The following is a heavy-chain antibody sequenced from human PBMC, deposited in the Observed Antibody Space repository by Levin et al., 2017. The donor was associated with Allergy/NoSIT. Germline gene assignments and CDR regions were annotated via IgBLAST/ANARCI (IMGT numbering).Heavy chain of an antibody. V-gene: IGHV3-53*01. J-gene: IGHJ6*03. CDR2: IYHTGET. CDR3: AREYFDYMDV. CDR1: GFTVSNYY. D-gene: IGHD3-10*01. Sequence: GGSLRLSCAASGFTVSNYYMNWVRQAPGKGLEWVSLIYHTGETHYAASVKGRFTISRDNSKNTLYLQMNNLGAEDTAMYYCAREYFDYMDVWGRGTTVTVS.